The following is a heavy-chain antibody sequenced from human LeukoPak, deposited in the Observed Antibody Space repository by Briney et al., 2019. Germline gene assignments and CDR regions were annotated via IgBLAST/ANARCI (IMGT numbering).Heavy chain of an antibody. CDR1: GGSIGSGDDY. CDR2: IYYSGST. CDR3: ASTPRTGEPEYVQH. D-gene: IGHD2-8*02. V-gene: IGHV4-30-4*01. Sequence: SQTLSLTCTVLGGSIGSGDDYLSWIRQPPGKGLEWIGYIYYSGSTYYNPSLKSRVTISVDTSENQFSLRLSSVTAADTAVYYCASTPRTGEPEYVQHWGQGTLVTVSS. J-gene: IGHJ1*01.